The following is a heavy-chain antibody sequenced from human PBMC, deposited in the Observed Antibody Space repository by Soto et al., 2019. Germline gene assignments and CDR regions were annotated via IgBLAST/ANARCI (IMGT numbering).Heavy chain of an antibody. CDR3: ARCGLYCSSTSCYAPYYYYYMDV. V-gene: IGHV4-34*01. CDR2: INHSGST. CDR1: GGSFSGYY. Sequence: SETLSLTCAVYGGSFSGYYWSWIRQPPGKGLEWIGEINHSGSTNYNPSLKSRVTISVDTSKNQFSLKLSSVTAADTAVYYCARCGLYCSSTSCYAPYYYYYMDVWGKGTTVTVSS. J-gene: IGHJ6*03. D-gene: IGHD2-2*01.